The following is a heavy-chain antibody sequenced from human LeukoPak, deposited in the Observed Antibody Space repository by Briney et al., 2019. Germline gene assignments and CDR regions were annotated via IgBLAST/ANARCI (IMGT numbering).Heavy chain of an antibody. J-gene: IGHJ4*02. D-gene: IGHD3-22*01. CDR3: ARDFSDSSGYYPLGY. V-gene: IGHV1-69*04. Sequence: SVKVSCKASGGTFSSYAISWVRQAPGQGLEWMGRIIPILGIANYAQKFQGRVTITADKSTSTAYMELSSLRSEDTAVYYCARDFSDSSGYYPLGYWGQGTLVTVSS. CDR1: GGTFSSYA. CDR2: IIPILGIA.